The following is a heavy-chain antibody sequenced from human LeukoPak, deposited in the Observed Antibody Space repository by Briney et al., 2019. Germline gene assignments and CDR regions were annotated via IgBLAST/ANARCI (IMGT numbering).Heavy chain of an antibody. J-gene: IGHJ3*01. Sequence: PGGSLRLSCAGSGFTFSRYGMHWVRQAPGKGLEWAALIRYDGNDHWYGDSAKGRFTISRDNSKDTVYLQMDSLRDEDTAVYYCARWGIVGHDAFDLWGQGTMVTVSS. CDR1: GFTFSRYG. V-gene: IGHV3-33*01. D-gene: IGHD1-26*01. CDR3: ARWGIVGHDAFDL. CDR2: IRYDGNDH.